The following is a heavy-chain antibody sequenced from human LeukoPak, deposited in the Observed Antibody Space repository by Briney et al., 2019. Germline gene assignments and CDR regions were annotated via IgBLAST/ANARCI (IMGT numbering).Heavy chain of an antibody. CDR1: GFTFSSYA. CDR3: AKDYYDSSGYYGASWFDP. D-gene: IGHD3-22*01. Sequence: GGSLRLSCAASGFTFSSYAMSWVRQAPGKGLEWVSAISGSGGSTYYADSVKGRFTISRDNSKNTLYLQMNSLRAEDTAVYYCAKDYYDSSGYYGASWFDPWGQGTLVTVSS. J-gene: IGHJ5*02. CDR2: ISGSGGST. V-gene: IGHV3-23*01.